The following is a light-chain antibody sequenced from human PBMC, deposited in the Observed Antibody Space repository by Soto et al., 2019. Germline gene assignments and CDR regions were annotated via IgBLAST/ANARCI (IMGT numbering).Light chain of an antibody. CDR1: TSDVGGYNY. CDR2: EVT. Sequence: SALSQPASVSGSPGQSITISCTGTTSDVGGYNYVSWYLHHPGKAPKLLIYEVTNRPSGVSNRFSGSKSGNMASLTISGLQAEDEADYYCSSFSSGNTWLFGTGTQLTVL. V-gene: IGLV2-14*01. CDR3: SSFSSGNTWL. J-gene: IGLJ3*02.